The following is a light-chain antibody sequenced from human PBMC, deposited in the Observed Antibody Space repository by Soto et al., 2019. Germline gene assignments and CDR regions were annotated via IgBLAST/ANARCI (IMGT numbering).Light chain of an antibody. J-gene: IGLJ2*01. CDR2: EVN. Sequence: QSALTQPPSASGSPGQSVTISCTGTSSDVGGYKYVSWYQQHPGKAPKLMIYEVNKRPSGVPDRFSGSKSGNTASLTVSGLQAEDEAGYYCSSYAGSTVVFGGGTKLTVL. CDR1: SSDVGGYKY. CDR3: SSYAGSTVV. V-gene: IGLV2-8*01.